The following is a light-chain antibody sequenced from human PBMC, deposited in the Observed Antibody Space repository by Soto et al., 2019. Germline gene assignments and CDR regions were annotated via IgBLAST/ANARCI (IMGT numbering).Light chain of an antibody. CDR3: GSYTPSASDV. V-gene: IGLV2-14*01. CDR1: SSDVGNYIF. Sequence: QSVLTQPASVSGSPGQAITIYCTGNSSDVGNYIFVSWYRQHPGKAPKIMIYDINNRPSGVSNRFSGSKSGNTASRTISWLQAEDEADYYCGSYTPSASDVFVPGTKVTVL. CDR2: DIN. J-gene: IGLJ1*01.